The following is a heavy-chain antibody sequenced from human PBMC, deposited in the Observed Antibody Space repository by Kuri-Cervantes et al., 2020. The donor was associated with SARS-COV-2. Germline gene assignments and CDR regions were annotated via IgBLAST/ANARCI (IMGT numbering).Heavy chain of an antibody. V-gene: IGHV3-21*01. CDR1: GFNFSSYS. D-gene: IGHD3-16*01. J-gene: IGHJ6*02. CDR3: ARGGIIYYYYYGMDV. CDR2: ISSSSSYI. Sequence: GESLKISCSASGFNFSSYSMNWVRQAPGKGLEWVSSISSSSSYIYYADSVRSRFTISRDNAKNSPYLQMNSERAEDTAVYYCARGGIIYYYYYGMDVWGQGTTVTVSS.